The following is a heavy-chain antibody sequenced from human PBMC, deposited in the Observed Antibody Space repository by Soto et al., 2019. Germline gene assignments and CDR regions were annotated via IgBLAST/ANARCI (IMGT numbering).Heavy chain of an antibody. V-gene: IGHV5-10-1*01. J-gene: IGHJ6*02. Sequence: GESLKISCKGSGYSFTSYWISWVRQMPGKGLEWMGRIDPSDSYTNYSPSFQGHVTISADKSISTAYLQWSSLKASDTAMYYCARRVAVAGRDDYYYSAMDVWGQGTTVTV. D-gene: IGHD6-19*01. CDR2: IDPSDSYT. CDR3: ARRVAVAGRDDYYYSAMDV. CDR1: GYSFTSYW.